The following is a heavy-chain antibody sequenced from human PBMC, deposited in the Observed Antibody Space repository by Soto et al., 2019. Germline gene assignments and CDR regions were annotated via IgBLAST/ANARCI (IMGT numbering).Heavy chain of an antibody. Sequence: SQTLSLTCAISGDSVSTNSAAWNWIRQSPSRGLEWLGRTYYRSKWYNDYAVSVNSRITFNPDTSKNQVSLQLKSVTPEDTAVYYSAREGPDAFDIWGQGIMVTVSS. V-gene: IGHV6-1*01. CDR1: GDSVSTNSAA. CDR3: AREGPDAFDI. CDR2: TYYRSKWYN. J-gene: IGHJ3*02.